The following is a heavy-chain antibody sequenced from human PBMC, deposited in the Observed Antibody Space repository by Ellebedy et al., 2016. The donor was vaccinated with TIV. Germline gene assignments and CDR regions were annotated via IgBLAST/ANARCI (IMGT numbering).Heavy chain of an antibody. J-gene: IGHJ6*02. CDR2: INTGNDNT. Sequence: ASVKVSCXASGHSFTSYGIHWVRQAPGQSLEWMGWINTGNDNTKYSQKFQGRVTITTDTSASTASMELSSLMSDDTAVYYCATREWQDPMDVWGQGTTVIVSS. CDR1: GHSFTSYG. D-gene: IGHD3-3*01. V-gene: IGHV1-3*04. CDR3: ATREWQDPMDV.